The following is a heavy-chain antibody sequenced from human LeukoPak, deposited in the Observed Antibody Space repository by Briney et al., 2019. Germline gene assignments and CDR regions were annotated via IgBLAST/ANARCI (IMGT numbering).Heavy chain of an antibody. Sequence: PSETLSLTCAVCGGSFSGYYWSWIRQPPGKGLEWIGEINHSGSTNYNPSLKSRVTISVDTSKNQFSLKLSSGTAADTAVYYCARGRRRGAILNWFDPWGQGTLVTVSS. CDR3: ARGRRRGAILNWFDP. V-gene: IGHV4-34*01. D-gene: IGHD3-10*01. CDR2: INHSGST. CDR1: GGSFSGYY. J-gene: IGHJ5*02.